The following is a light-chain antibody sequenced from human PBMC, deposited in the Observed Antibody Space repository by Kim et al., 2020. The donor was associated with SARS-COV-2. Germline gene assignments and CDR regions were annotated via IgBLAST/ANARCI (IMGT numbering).Light chain of an antibody. V-gene: IGLV2-18*02. J-gene: IGLJ2*01. CDR3: SSYTSISTLI. CDR2: EVS. Sequence: QSALTQPPSVSGSPGQSVTISCTGTSSDVGSYNRVSWYQQPPGTAPKLIIYEVSDRPSGVPHRFSGSKSGNTASLTISWLQTEDEADYYCSSYTSISTLIFGGGTKVTVL. CDR1: SSDVGSYNR.